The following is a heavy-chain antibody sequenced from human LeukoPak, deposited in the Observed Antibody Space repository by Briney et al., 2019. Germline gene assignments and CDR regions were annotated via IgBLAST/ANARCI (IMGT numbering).Heavy chain of an antibody. Sequence: GGSLRLSCAASGFTFSRIGMSWVRQAPGKCLDWVSGISSSGGVTYYADSVKGRFTISRDNSKNRLFLEMNSLRAEDTAVYYCAKRLYCDSTPSSWGQGTLVIVSS. CDR3: AKRLYCDSTPSS. CDR1: GFTFSRIG. D-gene: IGHD4-17*01. CDR2: ISSSGGVT. J-gene: IGHJ4*02. V-gene: IGHV3-23*01.